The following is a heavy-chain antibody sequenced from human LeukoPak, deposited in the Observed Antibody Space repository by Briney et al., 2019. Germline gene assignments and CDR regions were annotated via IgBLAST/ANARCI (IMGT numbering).Heavy chain of an antibody. CDR2: IYYSGNT. Sequence: SETLSLTCTVSGVSISSSNSYWGWIRQPPGKGLEWIGSIYYSGNTYYNASLKSQVSISIDTSKNQFSLKLSSVTAADTAVYYCARGRRDGYNLEYFDKWGQGTLVTVSS. V-gene: IGHV4-39*01. CDR1: GVSISSSNSY. CDR3: ARGRRDGYNLEYFDK. J-gene: IGHJ4*02. D-gene: IGHD5-24*01.